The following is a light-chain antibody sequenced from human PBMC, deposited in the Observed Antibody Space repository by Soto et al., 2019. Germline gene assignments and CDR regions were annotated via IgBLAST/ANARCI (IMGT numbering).Light chain of an antibody. Sequence: EIVLTQSPGTLSLSPGERATLSCRASQSVTSNYLAWYQQKPGQAPRLLISGASSRAAGISDKFSGSGSATDFTLTISRLEPEDFAVYYCQQYAASPRTFGQGTKVDI. CDR3: QQYAASPRT. CDR1: QSVTSNY. J-gene: IGKJ1*01. V-gene: IGKV3-20*01. CDR2: GAS.